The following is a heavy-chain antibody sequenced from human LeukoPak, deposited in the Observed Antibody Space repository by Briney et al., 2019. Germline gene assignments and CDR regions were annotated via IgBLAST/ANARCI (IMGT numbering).Heavy chain of an antibody. D-gene: IGHD1/OR15-1a*01. J-gene: IGHJ3*02. CDR2: IDYREKA. V-gene: IGHV4-30-4*08. CDR3: AREVNMPFDSDGFDI. CDR1: GDSIRSDNYF. Sequence: SETLSLTCTVSGDSIRSDNYFWSWLRQSPEEGLKWIAYIDYREKAFYDPSLKSRVTISIDTSRNQFSLRLTSVTAADTAVYFCAREVNMPFDSDGFDIWGQGTMVTVSS.